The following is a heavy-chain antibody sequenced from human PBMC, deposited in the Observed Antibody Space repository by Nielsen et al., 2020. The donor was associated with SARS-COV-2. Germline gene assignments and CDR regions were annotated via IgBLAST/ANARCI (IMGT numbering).Heavy chain of an antibody. V-gene: IGHV1-46*01. CDR1: GYTFTSYY. J-gene: IGHJ3*02. D-gene: IGHD1-7*01. CDR3: ARGRLELGAFDI. CDR2: INPSGGST. Sequence: ASVKVSCKASGYTFTSYYMHWVRQAPGQGLEWMGIINPSGGSTSYAQKFQGRVTLTRDTSMTTAYMDLSSLTSEDTAIYYCARGRLELGAFDIWGQGTMVTVSS.